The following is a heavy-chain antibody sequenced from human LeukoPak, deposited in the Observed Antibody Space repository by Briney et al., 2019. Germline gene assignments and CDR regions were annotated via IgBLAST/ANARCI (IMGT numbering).Heavy chain of an antibody. CDR1: GGSISSGGYY. CDR3: AREFRTYYYDSSGFDY. J-gene: IGHJ4*02. CDR2: IYYSGST. Sequence: SQTLSLTCTVSGGSISSGGYYWSWIRQRPGKGLEWIGYIYYSGSTYYNPSLKSRVTISVDTSKNQFSLKLSSVTAADTAVYYCAREFRTYYYDSSGFDYWGQGTLVTVSS. D-gene: IGHD3-22*01. V-gene: IGHV4-31*03.